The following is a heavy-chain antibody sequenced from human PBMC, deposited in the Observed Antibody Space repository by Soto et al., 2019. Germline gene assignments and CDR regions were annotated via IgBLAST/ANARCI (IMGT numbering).Heavy chain of an antibody. CDR3: ARSTPQTSYGSSGFDY. V-gene: IGHV4-34*01. CDR2: INHSGST. D-gene: IGHD5-18*01. J-gene: IGHJ4*02. CDR1: GGSFSGYY. Sequence: SETLSLTCAVYGGSFSGYYWSWIRQPPGKGLEWIGEINHSGSTNYNPSLKSRATISVDTSKNQFSLKLSSVTAADTAVYYCARSTPQTSYGSSGFDYWGQGTLVTVSS.